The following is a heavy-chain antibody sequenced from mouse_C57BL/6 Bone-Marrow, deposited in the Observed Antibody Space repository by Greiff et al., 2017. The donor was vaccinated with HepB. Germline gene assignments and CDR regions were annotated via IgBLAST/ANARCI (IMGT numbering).Heavy chain of an antibody. CDR2: ILPGSGST. V-gene: IGHV1-9*01. Sequence: QVQLQHSGAELMKPGASVKLSCKATGYTFTGYWIEWVKQRPGHGLEWIGEILPGSGSTNYNEKFKGKATFTADTSSNTAYMQLSSLTTEDSAIYYCARPLMITTLAYYYAMDYWGQGTSVTVSS. D-gene: IGHD2-4*01. CDR1: GYTFTGYW. CDR3: ARPLMITTLAYYYAMDY. J-gene: IGHJ4*01.